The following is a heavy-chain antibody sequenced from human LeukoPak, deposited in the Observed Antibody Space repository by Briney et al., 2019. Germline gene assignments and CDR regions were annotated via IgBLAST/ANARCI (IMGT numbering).Heavy chain of an antibody. CDR3: AKDNRRDIVVVPAAIGY. CDR1: GFTLSSYA. CDR2: ISGSGGST. V-gene: IGHV3-23*01. J-gene: IGHJ4*02. Sequence: GGSLRLSCAASGFTLSSYAMSWVRQAPGKGLERVSAISGSGGSTYYADSVKGRFTISRDNSKNTLYLQMNSLRAEDTAVYYCAKDNRRDIVVVPAAIGYWGQGTLVTVSS. D-gene: IGHD2-2*02.